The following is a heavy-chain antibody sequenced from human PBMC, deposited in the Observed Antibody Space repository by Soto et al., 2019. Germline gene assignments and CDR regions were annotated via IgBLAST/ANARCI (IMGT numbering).Heavy chain of an antibody. Sequence: QLQLQESGPGLVKPSETLSLTCTVSGGSISSSSYYWGWIRQPPGKGLEWIGSTYYSGRTYYNPSLKSRVTISVDTSKNQFSLKLSSVTAADTAVYYCARAPNFYDYGDLLNPNDAFDIWGQGTMVTVSS. CDR3: ARAPNFYDYGDLLNPNDAFDI. CDR1: GGSISSSSYY. CDR2: TYYSGRT. D-gene: IGHD4-17*01. V-gene: IGHV4-39*01. J-gene: IGHJ3*02.